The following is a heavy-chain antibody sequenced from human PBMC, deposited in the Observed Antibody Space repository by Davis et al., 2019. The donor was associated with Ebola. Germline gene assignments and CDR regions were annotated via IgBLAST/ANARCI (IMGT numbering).Heavy chain of an antibody. CDR1: GGSISSSNW. Sequence: PSETLSLTCAVSGGSISSSNWWSWVRQPPGKGLEWIGEIYHSGSTNYNPSLKSRVTISVDKSKNQFSLKLSSVTAADTAVYYCARDSGSGSSRPFDYWGQGTLVTVSS. J-gene: IGHJ4*02. CDR3: ARDSGSGSSRPFDY. D-gene: IGHD1-26*01. V-gene: IGHV4-4*02. CDR2: IYHSGST.